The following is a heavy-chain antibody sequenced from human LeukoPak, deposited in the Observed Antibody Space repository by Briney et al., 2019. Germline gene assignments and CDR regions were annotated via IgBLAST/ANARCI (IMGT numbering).Heavy chain of an antibody. D-gene: IGHD1-20*01. CDR2: INHSGST. V-gene: IGHV4-34*01. CDR1: GGSFSGYY. CDR3: ASLTGTTDYYYYYMDV. J-gene: IGHJ6*03. Sequence: SETLSLTCAVYGGSFSGYYWSWIRQPPGKGLELIGEINHSGSTNYNPSLKSRVTISVDTSKNQFSLKLSSVTAADTAVYYCASLTGTTDYYYYYMDVWGKGTTVTVSS.